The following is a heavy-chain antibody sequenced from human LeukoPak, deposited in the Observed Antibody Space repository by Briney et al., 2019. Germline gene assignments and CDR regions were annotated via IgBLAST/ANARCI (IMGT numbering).Heavy chain of an antibody. V-gene: IGHV3-21*01. CDR1: GFTFSSYS. D-gene: IGHD3-22*01. Sequence: PGGSLRLSCEASGFTFSSYSMNWVRQAPGKGLEWVSSISSSSSYISYADSVEGRFTISRDNAKNSLFLQMNSLSAEDTAVYYCASSSGYYYGGYWGQGTLVTVSS. CDR2: ISSSSSYI. CDR3: ASSSGYYYGGY. J-gene: IGHJ4*02.